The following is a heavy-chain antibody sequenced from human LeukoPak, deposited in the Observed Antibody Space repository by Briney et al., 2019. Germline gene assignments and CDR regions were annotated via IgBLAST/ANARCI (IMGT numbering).Heavy chain of an antibody. D-gene: IGHD3-22*01. CDR2: ISSSGSTI. CDR3: ARALYYYDPPDY. Sequence: GGSLRLSCAASGFTFSDYYMSWIRQAPGKGLEWVSYISSSGSTIYYADSVKGRFTISRNNAKNSLYLQMNSLRAEDTAVYYCARALYYYDPPDYWGQGTLVTVSS. CDR1: GFTFSDYY. V-gene: IGHV3-11*01. J-gene: IGHJ4*02.